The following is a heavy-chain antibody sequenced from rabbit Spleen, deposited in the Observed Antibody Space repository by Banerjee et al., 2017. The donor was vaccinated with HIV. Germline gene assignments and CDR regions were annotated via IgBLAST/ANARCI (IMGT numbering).Heavy chain of an antibody. J-gene: IGHJ4*01. CDR1: GFSFSSGYD. V-gene: IGHV1S45*01. CDR3: ARDDDSSGGLQFNL. Sequence: QEQLEESGGDLVKPGASLTLTCTASGFSFSSGYDMCWVRQAPGKGLEWIACIYTGNGRTWFATWAKGRFTISKTSSTTVTLQMTSLTAADTATYFCARDDDSSGGLQFNLWGQGTLVTVS. D-gene: IGHD1-1*01. CDR2: IYTGNGRT.